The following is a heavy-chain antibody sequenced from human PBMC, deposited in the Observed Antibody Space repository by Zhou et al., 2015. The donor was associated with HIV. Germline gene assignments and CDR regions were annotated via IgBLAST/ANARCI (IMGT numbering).Heavy chain of an antibody. J-gene: IGHJ6*02. Sequence: QVQLVQSGAEVKQPGSSVKVSCKASGGTFSNYAVSWVRQAPGQGLEWMGGIIPIFGTANYAQKFQGRVTITADESTSTAYMELSSLRSEDTAVYYCARDLRTPDIVVVPAAPSYYYYGMDVWGQGTTVTVSS. CDR1: GGTFSNYA. CDR2: IIPIFGTA. CDR3: ARDLRTPDIVVVPAAPSYYYYGMDV. D-gene: IGHD2-2*01. V-gene: IGHV1-69*01.